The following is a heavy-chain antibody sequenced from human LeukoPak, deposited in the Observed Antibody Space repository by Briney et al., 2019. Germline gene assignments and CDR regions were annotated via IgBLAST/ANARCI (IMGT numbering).Heavy chain of an antibody. J-gene: IGHJ6*03. Sequence: SQTLSLTCTVSGGSISSGDYYWSWIRQPPGKGLEWIGYIYYSGSTYYNPSLKSRVTISVDTSKNQFSLKLSSVTAADTAVYYCARVTNYYYYMDVRGKGTTVTVSS. CDR2: IYYSGST. V-gene: IGHV4-30-4*08. CDR3: ARVTNYYYYMDV. CDR1: GGSISSGDYY.